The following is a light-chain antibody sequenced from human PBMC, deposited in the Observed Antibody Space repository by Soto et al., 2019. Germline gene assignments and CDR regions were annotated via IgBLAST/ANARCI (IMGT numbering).Light chain of an antibody. V-gene: IGKV1-8*01. J-gene: IGKJ2*01. Sequence: AIRLTQSPSSFSASTGDRVTITCRASQGIISYLAWYQQKPGKAPKLLFYAASTLQSGVPSGFSCSGSGTDFTLTISCLQSEDFATYYCQQYYSYPYTFGQGTKLEIK. CDR1: QGIISY. CDR2: AAS. CDR3: QQYYSYPYT.